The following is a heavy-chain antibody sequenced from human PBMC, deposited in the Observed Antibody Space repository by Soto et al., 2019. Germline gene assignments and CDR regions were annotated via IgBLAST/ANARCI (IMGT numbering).Heavy chain of an antibody. V-gene: IGHV3-30*18. CDR3: AKEMSIVVVIDYGMDV. J-gene: IGHJ6*02. Sequence: GGSLRLSCAASGFTFSSYGMHWVRRAPGKGLEWVAVISYDGSNKYYADSVKGRFTISRDNSKNTLYLQMNSLRAEDTAVYYCAKEMSIVVVIDYGMDVWGQGTTVTVSS. CDR2: ISYDGSNK. D-gene: IGHD3-22*01. CDR1: GFTFSSYG.